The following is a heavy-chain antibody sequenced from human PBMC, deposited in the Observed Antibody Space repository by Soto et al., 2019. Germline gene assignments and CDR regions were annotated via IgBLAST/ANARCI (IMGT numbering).Heavy chain of an antibody. CDR3: AREGVPNYDYWSGDASDL. CDR2: ISSGSSFI. V-gene: IGHV3-21*01. D-gene: IGHD3-3*01. CDR1: GFTFSNYA. Sequence: EMQLVESGGALVKPGGSLRLYCAASGFTFSNYAMNWVRQAPGKGLEWVSSISSGSSFISYADSVKGRFTISRDNANKSLHLEMNSLRAEDTALYYCAREGVPNYDYWSGDASDLWGHGTMVTVSS. J-gene: IGHJ3*01.